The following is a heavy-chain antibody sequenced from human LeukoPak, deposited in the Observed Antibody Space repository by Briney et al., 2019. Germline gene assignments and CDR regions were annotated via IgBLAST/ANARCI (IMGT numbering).Heavy chain of an antibody. CDR2: IIPILGIA. V-gene: IGHV1-69*04. D-gene: IGHD3-9*01. Sequence: SVKVSCKASGYTFTGYYMHWVRQAPGQGLEWMGRIIPILGIANYAQKFQGRVTITADKSTSTAYMELSSLRSEDTAVYYCARAPYYDILTGYDIDYWGQGTLVTVSS. J-gene: IGHJ4*02. CDR3: ARAPYYDILTGYDIDY. CDR1: GYTFTGYY.